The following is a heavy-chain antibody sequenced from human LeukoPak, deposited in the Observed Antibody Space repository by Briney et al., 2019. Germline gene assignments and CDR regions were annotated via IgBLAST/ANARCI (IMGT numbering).Heavy chain of an antibody. CDR1: GGSISSGGYY. V-gene: IGHV4-31*03. CDR3: ARDKETDYGDYNWFDP. D-gene: IGHD4-17*01. Sequence: PSETLSLTCTVSGGSISSGGYYWSWIRQHPGKGLEWIGYIYYSGSTYYNPSLKSRVTISVDTSKNQFSLKLSSVTAADTAVYYCARDKETDYGDYNWFDPWGQGTLVTVSS. J-gene: IGHJ5*02. CDR2: IYYSGST.